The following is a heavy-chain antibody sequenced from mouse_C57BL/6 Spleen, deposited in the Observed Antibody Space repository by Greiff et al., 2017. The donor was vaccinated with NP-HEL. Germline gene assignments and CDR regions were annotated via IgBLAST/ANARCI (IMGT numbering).Heavy chain of an antibody. D-gene: IGHD1-1*01. J-gene: IGHJ2*01. CDR2: IDPEDGET. Sequence: EVQLQQSGAELVKPGASVKLSCTASGFNIKDYYMHWVKQRPEQGLEWIGRIDPEDGETKYAPKFQGKATITADTSSNTAYLQLSSLTSEDTAVYYCAREPRVFYYYGSSYFDYWGQGTTLTVSS. CDR1: GFNIKDYY. CDR3: AREPRVFYYYGSSYFDY. V-gene: IGHV14-2*01.